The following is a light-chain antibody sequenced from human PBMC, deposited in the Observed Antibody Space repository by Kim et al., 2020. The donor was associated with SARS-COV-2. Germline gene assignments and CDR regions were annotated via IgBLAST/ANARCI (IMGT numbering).Light chain of an antibody. CDR2: GKN. Sequence: SSELTQDPAVSVALGQTVRITCQGDSLRSYYATWYQQKPGQAPILVIYGKNNRPSGIPDRFSASSSGNTASLTIPGTQAGDEADYSCTSPATNDNMIFGG. CDR1: SLRSYY. V-gene: IGLV3-19*01. CDR3: TSPATNDNMI. J-gene: IGLJ2*01.